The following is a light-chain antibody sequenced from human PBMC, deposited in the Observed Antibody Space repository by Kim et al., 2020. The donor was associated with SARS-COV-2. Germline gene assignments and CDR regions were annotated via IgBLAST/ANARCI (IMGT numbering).Light chain of an antibody. Sequence: PGERVTLSCRASQSVSSSSLTWYQQKPGQAPRLLIYGASTRATGIPARFSGSGSGTDFTLTISSLQPEDFAVYYCQQDYNLPWTFGQGTKVDIK. CDR2: GAS. J-gene: IGKJ1*01. CDR1: QSVSSSS. V-gene: IGKV3D-7*01. CDR3: QQDYNLPWT.